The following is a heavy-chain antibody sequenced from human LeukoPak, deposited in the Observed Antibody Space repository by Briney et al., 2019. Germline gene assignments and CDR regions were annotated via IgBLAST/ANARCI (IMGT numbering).Heavy chain of an antibody. CDR3: ARGYSSGWSAFDY. J-gene: IGHJ4*02. D-gene: IGHD6-19*01. CDR1: GXTFSSYY. V-gene: IGHV3-21*01. CDR2: ISSTSSYI. Sequence: GGSLRLSCAASGXTFSSYYVNWVRQAPGRGLEWVSSISSTSSYIYYADSVRGRFTISRDNADNSLYLQMNSLRAEDTAVYYCARGYSSGWSAFDYWGQGTLVTVSS.